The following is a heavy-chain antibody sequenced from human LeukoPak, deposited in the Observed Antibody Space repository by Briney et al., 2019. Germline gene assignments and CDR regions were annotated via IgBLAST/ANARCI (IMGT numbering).Heavy chain of an antibody. Sequence: PSGTLSLTCTVSGGSISSYYWSWIRQPPGKGLEWIGYIYYSGSTNYNPSLKSRVTISVDTSKNQFSLKLSSVTAADTAVYYCARDCSGGSCYSGTGAFDIWGQGTMVTVSS. V-gene: IGHV4-59*01. CDR3: ARDCSGGSCYSGTGAFDI. CDR1: GGSISSYY. J-gene: IGHJ3*02. D-gene: IGHD2-15*01. CDR2: IYYSGST.